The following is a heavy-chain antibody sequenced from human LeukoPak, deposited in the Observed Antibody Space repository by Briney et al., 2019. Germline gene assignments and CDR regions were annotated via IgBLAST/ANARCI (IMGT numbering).Heavy chain of an antibody. Sequence: GASVKVSCKASGYTFTSYAMNWVRQAPGQGLEWMGWINTNTGNPTYAQGFTGRFVFSLDTSVSTAYLQISSLKAEDTAVYYCARDIGDVRSSWYRYYYYMDVWGKGTTVTVSS. CDR2: INTNTGNP. CDR1: GYTFTSYA. J-gene: IGHJ6*03. D-gene: IGHD6-13*01. CDR3: ARDIGDVRSSWYRYYYYMDV. V-gene: IGHV7-4-1*02.